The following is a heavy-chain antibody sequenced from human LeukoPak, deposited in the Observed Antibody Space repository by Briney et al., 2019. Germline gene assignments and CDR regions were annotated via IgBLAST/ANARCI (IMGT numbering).Heavy chain of an antibody. J-gene: IGHJ6*02. Sequence: SGPTLVNDTQTLTLTCTFSGFSLSTSGMCVSWIRQTPGKALEWLARIDWDDDKFYSTPLKTRLSIFKDTSKNQVVLAMTNMDPVDTATYYCARTFRYTVSSAGNYYTMDVWGQGTTVTVSS. CDR2: IDWDDDK. V-gene: IGHV2-70*17. CDR1: GFSLSTSGMC. CDR3: ARTFRYTVSSAGNYYTMDV. D-gene: IGHD5/OR15-5a*01.